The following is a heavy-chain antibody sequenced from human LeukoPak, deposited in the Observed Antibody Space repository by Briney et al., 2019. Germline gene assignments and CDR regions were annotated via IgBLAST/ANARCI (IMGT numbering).Heavy chain of an antibody. CDR3: ARVSDDSSGQSFDY. CDR1: GFTFSSYW. V-gene: IGHV3-7*01. Sequence: GGSLRLSCVASGFTFSSYWMSWVRQAPGKGLEWVANIKQDGSEKYYVDSVKGRFTISRDNAKNSLYLQMNSLRAEDTAVYYCARVSDDSSGQSFDYWGQGTLVTVSS. D-gene: IGHD3-22*01. CDR2: IKQDGSEK. J-gene: IGHJ4*02.